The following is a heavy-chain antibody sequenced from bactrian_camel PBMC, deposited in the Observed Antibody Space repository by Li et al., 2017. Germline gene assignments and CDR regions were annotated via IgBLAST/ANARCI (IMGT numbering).Heavy chain of an antibody. CDR2: IATGSGNT. Sequence: QVQLVESGGSSVQAGGSLRLSCAASGYTYNRNCMAWFRQAPGKEREGVARIATGSGNTYYADSVKGRFTISQDNAKNTVYLQMNSLKPEDTAMYYCAARGPYCYTKLSVRDFTYWGQGTQVTV. CDR1: GYTYNRNC. J-gene: IGHJ6*01. V-gene: IGHV3S1*01. CDR3: AARGPYCYTKLSVRDFTY. D-gene: IGHD2*01.